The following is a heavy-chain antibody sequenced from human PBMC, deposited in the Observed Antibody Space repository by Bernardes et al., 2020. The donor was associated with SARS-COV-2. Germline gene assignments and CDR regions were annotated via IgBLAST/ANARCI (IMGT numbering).Heavy chain of an antibody. Sequence: GESLKISCKGSGYSFTSYWIGWVRQMPGKGLEWMGIIYPGDSDTRYSPSFQGQVTISADKSISTAYLQWSSLKASDTAMYYCARQGHYYDSSGYPPSFDYWGQGTLVTVSS. CDR1: GYSFTSYW. V-gene: IGHV5-51*01. J-gene: IGHJ4*02. CDR3: ARQGHYYDSSGYPPSFDY. CDR2: IYPGDSDT. D-gene: IGHD3-22*01.